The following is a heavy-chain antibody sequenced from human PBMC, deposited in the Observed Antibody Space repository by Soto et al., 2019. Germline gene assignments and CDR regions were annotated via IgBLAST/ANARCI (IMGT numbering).Heavy chain of an antibody. J-gene: IGHJ4*02. CDR2: ISYDGSNK. CDR3: AKASSGRSFYFDY. V-gene: IGHV3-30*18. D-gene: IGHD3-22*01. Sequence: RLSCAXXXXTXXXXXXXXXRQAPGKGLEWVAVISYDGSNKYYADSVKGRFTISRDNSKNTLYLQMNSLRAEDTAAYYCAKASSGRSFYFDYWGQGTLVTVSS. CDR1: XXTXXXXX.